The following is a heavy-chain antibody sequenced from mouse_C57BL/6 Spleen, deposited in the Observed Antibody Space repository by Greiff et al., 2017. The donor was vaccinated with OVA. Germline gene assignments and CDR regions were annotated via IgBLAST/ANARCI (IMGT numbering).Heavy chain of an antibody. CDR3: ASLPWYFDV. CDR1: FYSFPSGYY. CDR2: ISYDGSN. Sequence: LMESVPCLVTPSQSLSLTFSFTFYSFPSGYYWNCLRQFPGYKLEWMGYISYDGSNNYNPSLKNRISITRDTSKNQFFLKLNSVTTEDTATYYCASLPWYFDVWGTGTTVTVSS. J-gene: IGHJ1*03. V-gene: IGHV3-6*01. D-gene: IGHD2-10*01.